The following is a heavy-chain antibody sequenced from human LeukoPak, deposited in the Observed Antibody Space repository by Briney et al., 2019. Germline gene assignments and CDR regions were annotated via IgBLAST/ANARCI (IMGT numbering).Heavy chain of an antibody. CDR2: ISSSSSYI. J-gene: IGHJ4*02. D-gene: IGHD1-26*01. V-gene: IGHV3-21*04. CDR1: GFTFSSYS. CDR3: AKVIRARIVGATHDY. Sequence: GGSLRLSCAASGFTFSSYSMNWVRQAPGKGLEWVSSISSSSSYIYYADSVKGRFTISRDNSKNALYLQMNSLRAEDTAVYYCAKVIRARIVGATHDYWGQGTLVTVSS.